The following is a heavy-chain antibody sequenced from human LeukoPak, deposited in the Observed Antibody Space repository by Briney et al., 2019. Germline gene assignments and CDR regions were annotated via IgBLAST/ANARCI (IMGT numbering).Heavy chain of an antibody. V-gene: IGHV1-2*02. CDR2: INPNSCAT. CDR1: GYTFTVYY. J-gene: IGHJ4*02. CDR3: ARSIQLCSYFDY. D-gene: IGHD5-18*01. Sequence: ASVRVSFKGSGYTFTVYYMHWGRQAPGQGGERIGSINPNSCATNFSHKFPGRVTMTRHTSISTAYMELSRLRSDDTAVYYCARSIQLCSYFDYWGQGTLVTVSS.